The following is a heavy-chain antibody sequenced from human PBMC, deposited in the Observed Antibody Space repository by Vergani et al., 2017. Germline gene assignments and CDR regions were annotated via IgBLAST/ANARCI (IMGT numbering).Heavy chain of an antibody. J-gene: IGHJ4*02. CDR1: NDSVSNTFYY. V-gene: IGHV4-39*07. CDR2: IYYSGST. CDR3: ARGRYMTTVTSFDY. Sequence: QVQLQESGPGLVKPSETLSLTCTVSNDSVSNTFYYWGWIRQTPGKGLEWIGSIYYSGSTHYNPSLKSRVTISVDTSKNQFSLKLSSVTAADTAGYYCARGRYMTTVTSFDYWGQGTLVTVSS. D-gene: IGHD4-17*01.